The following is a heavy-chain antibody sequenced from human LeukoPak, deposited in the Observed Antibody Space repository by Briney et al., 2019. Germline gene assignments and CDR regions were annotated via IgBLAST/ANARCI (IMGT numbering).Heavy chain of an antibody. J-gene: IGHJ3*02. V-gene: IGHV1-2*02. CDR1: GYTFTGYY. CDR3: ARVRITMVRGVIISNGFDI. CDR2: INPNRGGT. Sequence: GASVNVSCKDSGYTFTGYYMLGVRQAPGQGLEGMGWINPNRGGTNYAKKCQGRVTMTRDTSISTAYMELSRLRSDDTAVYYCARVRITMVRGVIISNGFDIWGQGTMVTVSS. D-gene: IGHD3-10*01.